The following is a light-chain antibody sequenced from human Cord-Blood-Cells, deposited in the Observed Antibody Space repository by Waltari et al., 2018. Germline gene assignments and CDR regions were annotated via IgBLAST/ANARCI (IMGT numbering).Light chain of an antibody. CDR1: QSVSSSY. CDR2: GAS. J-gene: IGKJ1*01. V-gene: IGKV3-20*01. Sequence: EIVLTQSPGTLSLSPGERATLSCRASQSVSSSYLAWYKQKPGQAPRLLIYGASSRPTGIPDRFSGSGSGTDFTLTISRLEPEDFAVYYCQQYGSSPRTFGQGTKVEIK. CDR3: QQYGSSPRT.